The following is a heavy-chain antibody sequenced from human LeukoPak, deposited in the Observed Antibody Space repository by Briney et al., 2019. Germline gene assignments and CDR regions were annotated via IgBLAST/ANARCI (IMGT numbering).Heavy chain of an antibody. CDR1: VESFSGYY. CDR3: ASRSSIWSGYQDTLYYFDS. V-gene: IGHV4-34*01. Sequence: PSETLSLTCAVYVESFSGYYWSWVRQTPGKGLEWIGEINHSGSTNYNPSLKSRVTISVDASKNQFSLKLSSVTAADTAVYYCASRSSIWSGYQDTLYYFDSWGQGTLVTVSS. CDR2: INHSGST. J-gene: IGHJ4*02. D-gene: IGHD3-3*01.